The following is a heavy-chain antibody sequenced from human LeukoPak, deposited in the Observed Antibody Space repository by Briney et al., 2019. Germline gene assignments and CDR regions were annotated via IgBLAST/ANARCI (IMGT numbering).Heavy chain of an antibody. J-gene: IGHJ6*02. Sequence: GASVKVSCKASGYTFTSYGISWVRQAPGQGLEWMGWISAYNGNTNYAQKFQGRVTITADESTSTAYMELSSLRSEDTAVYYCARDPKNYYDSSGTSYYYYGMDVWGQGTTVTVSS. V-gene: IGHV1-18*01. CDR2: ISAYNGNT. CDR1: GYTFTSYG. CDR3: ARDPKNYYDSSGTSYYYYGMDV. D-gene: IGHD3-22*01.